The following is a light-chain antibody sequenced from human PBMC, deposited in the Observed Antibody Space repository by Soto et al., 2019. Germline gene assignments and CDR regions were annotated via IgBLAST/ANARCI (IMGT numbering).Light chain of an antibody. Sequence: EIVMTQSPGTLSLSPGERATLSCRASQSVSSNLAWYQQKTGQAPRLLIYGASTRATGIPARFSGSGSGTEFTLTISSLQSEDFAVYYCQQYNNWPPYTFGQGTKLEIK. V-gene: IGKV3-15*01. CDR3: QQYNNWPPYT. CDR2: GAS. J-gene: IGKJ2*01. CDR1: QSVSSN.